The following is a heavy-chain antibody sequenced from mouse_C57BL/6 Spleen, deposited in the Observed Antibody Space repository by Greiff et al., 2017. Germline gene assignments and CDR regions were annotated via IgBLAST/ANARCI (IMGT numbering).Heavy chain of an antibody. CDR1: GYTFTGYW. Sequence: VQGVESGAELMKPGASVKLSCKATGYTFTGYWIEWVKQRPGHGLEWIGEILPGSGSTNYNEKFKGKATFTADTSSNTAYMQLSSLTTEDSAIYYCARSPHYGNYVDWYFDVWGTGTTVTVAS. D-gene: IGHD2-1*01. CDR3: ARSPHYGNYVDWYFDV. V-gene: IGHV1-9*01. CDR2: ILPGSGST. J-gene: IGHJ1*03.